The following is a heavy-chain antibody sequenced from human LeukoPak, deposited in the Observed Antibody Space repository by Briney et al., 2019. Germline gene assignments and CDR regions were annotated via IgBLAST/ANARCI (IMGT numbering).Heavy chain of an antibody. V-gene: IGHV4-34*01. CDR3: ARMGGEHHEYFDY. J-gene: IGHJ4*02. CDR1: GGSFSDSS. D-gene: IGHD3-16*01. CDR2: IHHSEST. Sequence: KPSETLSLTCAVYGGSFSDSSSWSWIRQPPGKGLEWIGEIHHSESTNYNPSLESRVTISLDTSKNQFSLRLTSVTAADTAVYYCARMGGEHHEYFDYWGQGTLVTVSS.